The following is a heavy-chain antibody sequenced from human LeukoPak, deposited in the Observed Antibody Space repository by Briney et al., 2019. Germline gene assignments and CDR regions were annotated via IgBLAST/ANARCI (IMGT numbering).Heavy chain of an antibody. V-gene: IGHV3-23*01. CDR1: GFTFSSYA. J-gene: IGHJ4*02. D-gene: IGHD6-13*01. CDR3: AKALLGIAATATFDY. CDR2: ISGSGGST. Sequence: GGSLRLSCAASGFTFSSYAMSWVRQAPGEGLEWVSAISGSGGSTYYADSVKGRFTISRDNSKNTLYLQMNSLRAEDTAVYYCAKALLGIAATATFDYWGQGTLVTVSS.